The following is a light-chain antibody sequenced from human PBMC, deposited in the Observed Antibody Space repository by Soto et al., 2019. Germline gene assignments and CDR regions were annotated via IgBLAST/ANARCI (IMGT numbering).Light chain of an antibody. V-gene: IGKV1-5*01. J-gene: IGKJ1*01. CDR2: DAS. CDR1: QTITSW. CDR3: QQHNRSPWT. Sequence: DIQMTQSPSTLSASVGDRVTITCRASQTITSWLAWYQQKPGKAPKVLIFDASSLESGVPARFSGSASGTEFTLTISSLQPDDFATSYCQQHNRSPWTFGQGTKVEIK.